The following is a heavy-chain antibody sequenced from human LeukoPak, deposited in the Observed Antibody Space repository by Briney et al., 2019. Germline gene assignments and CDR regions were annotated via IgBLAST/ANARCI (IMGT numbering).Heavy chain of an antibody. CDR3: ARGGLYWHI. V-gene: IGHV3-7*04. CDR1: GITLSTYW. J-gene: IGHJ3*02. CDR2: IKQDGSEK. Sequence: GGSLRLSCAASGITLSTYWMSWVRQAPGQGLEWVANIKQDGSEKNYLDSVKGRFTISRDNAKNSLYLQMNSLRAEDTALYYCARGGLYWHIWSRGTMVTVSS. D-gene: IGHD2-15*01.